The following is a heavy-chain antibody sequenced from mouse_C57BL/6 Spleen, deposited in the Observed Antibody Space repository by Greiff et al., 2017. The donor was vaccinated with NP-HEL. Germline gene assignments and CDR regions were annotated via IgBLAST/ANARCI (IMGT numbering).Heavy chain of an antibody. D-gene: IGHD2-1*01. Sequence: EVQLQESGPELVKPGASVKISCKASGYSFTDYYMNWVKQSNGKSLEWIGVINPNYGTTSYNQKFKGKATLTVDQSSSTAYMQLNSLTSEDSAVYYCARGVYYGNSDYYAMDYWGQGTSVTVSS. CDR3: ARGVYYGNSDYYAMDY. CDR2: INPNYGTT. CDR1: GYSFTDYY. V-gene: IGHV1-39*01. J-gene: IGHJ4*01.